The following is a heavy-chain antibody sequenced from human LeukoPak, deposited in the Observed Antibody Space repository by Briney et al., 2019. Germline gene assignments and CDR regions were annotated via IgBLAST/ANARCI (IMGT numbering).Heavy chain of an antibody. D-gene: IGHD3-10*01. CDR1: GFTFSSYA. Sequence: GGSLRLSCAASGFTFSSYAMSWVRQAPGKGLEWVSAISGSGGSTYYADSAKGRFTISRDNSKNTLYLQMNSLRAEDTAVYYCARGWFYGMDVWGQGTTVSVSS. CDR3: ARGWFYGMDV. J-gene: IGHJ6*02. V-gene: IGHV3-23*01. CDR2: ISGSGGST.